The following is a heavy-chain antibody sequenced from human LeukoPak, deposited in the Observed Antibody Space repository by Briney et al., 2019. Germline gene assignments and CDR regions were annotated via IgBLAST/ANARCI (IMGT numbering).Heavy chain of an antibody. D-gene: IGHD2-15*01. CDR3: ARAGGFRGGSDI. CDR2: IYYSGST. Sequence: SETLSLTCAVSGGSISSDNYYWGWIRQPPGKDLEWIGNIYYSGSTYYNPSLKSRVTISIDTSKNQFSLKLTSVTAADTAVYYCARAGGFRGGSDIWGQGTMVTVSS. V-gene: IGHV4-39*07. CDR1: GGSISSDNYY. J-gene: IGHJ3*02.